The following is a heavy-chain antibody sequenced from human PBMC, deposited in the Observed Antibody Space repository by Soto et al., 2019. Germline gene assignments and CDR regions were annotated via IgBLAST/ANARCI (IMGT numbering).Heavy chain of an antibody. Sequence: QMQLQESGPGLVKPSETLSLTCTVSGGSISSSSYYWGWIRQPPGQGLEWLGTIYSLGNNYYNPPLKNRVSISVDKSKSQLFLKLSSVTAPDTAVYYCARQIYDSSGYYYAYWGQGTLVTVSS. CDR2: IYSLGNN. CDR1: GGSISSSSYY. V-gene: IGHV4-39*01. D-gene: IGHD3-22*01. CDR3: ARQIYDSSGYYYAY. J-gene: IGHJ4*02.